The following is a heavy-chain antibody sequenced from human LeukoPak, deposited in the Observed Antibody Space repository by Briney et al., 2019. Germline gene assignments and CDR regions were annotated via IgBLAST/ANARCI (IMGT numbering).Heavy chain of an antibody. V-gene: IGHV1-2*02. CDR3: AIQPWGSGNNWYFDL. J-gene: IGHJ2*01. D-gene: IGHD7-27*01. CDR2: ISPNSGGT. Sequence: ASVKVSCKPSGYTFTAYYIHWVRQAPGQGLEWMGCISPNSGGTYYAQKFQGRVTMTRDTSISTAYVELSSLTSDDTAVCYCAIQPWGSGNNWYFDLWGRGTLVTVSS. CDR1: GYTFTAYY.